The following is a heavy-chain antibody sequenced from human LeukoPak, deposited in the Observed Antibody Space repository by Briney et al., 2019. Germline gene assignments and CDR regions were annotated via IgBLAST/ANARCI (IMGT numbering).Heavy chain of an antibody. V-gene: IGHV3-7*01. CDR3: GGLSYGLDV. Sequence: GGSLRLSCAASGFTFSNYWMSWVRQAPGKGLEWVAHVKEDGGEKYYVDPVKGRFTISRDNAKNTLYLQMNSLRAEDTAVYYCGGLSYGLDVWGQGTTVTVSS. J-gene: IGHJ6*02. CDR1: GFTFSNYW. CDR2: VKEDGGEK. D-gene: IGHD1-26*01.